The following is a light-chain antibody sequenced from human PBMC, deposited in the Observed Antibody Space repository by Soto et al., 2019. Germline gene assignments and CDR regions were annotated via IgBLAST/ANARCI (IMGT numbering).Light chain of an antibody. Sequence: DIQMTQSPSFLSASVGDRVTITCRASQAISNYLNWYQQTPGKAPKLLIYDASNLETGVPSRFSGSGSGTYFTLTISGLRPEDIATYYCQPYDSLPLSVGPGTKVEIK. J-gene: IGKJ3*01. CDR2: DAS. V-gene: IGKV1-33*01. CDR1: QAISNY. CDR3: QPYDSLPLS.